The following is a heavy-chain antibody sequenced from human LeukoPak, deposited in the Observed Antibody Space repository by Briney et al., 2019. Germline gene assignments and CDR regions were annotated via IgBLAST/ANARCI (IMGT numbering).Heavy chain of an antibody. CDR3: ARDLGNWGWNDF. CDR1: GFTFSSYV. D-gene: IGHD7-27*01. CDR2: IWYDGFNK. Sequence: GGSLRLPCAASGFTFSSYVMHWVRQAPGKGLEWVAVIWYDGFNKYYADSVKGRFTISRDNSKNTLYLQMNSLRAEDTAVYYCARDLGNWGWNDFWGQGTLVTVSS. J-gene: IGHJ4*02. V-gene: IGHV3-33*01.